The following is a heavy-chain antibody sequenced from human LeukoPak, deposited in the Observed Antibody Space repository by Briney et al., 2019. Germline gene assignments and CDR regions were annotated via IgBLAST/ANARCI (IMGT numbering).Heavy chain of an antibody. CDR3: ARVPFRAMAFTHDAFDI. Sequence: ASVKVSCKASGYTFTSYGISWVRQAPGHGLEWMGWISAYNGNTNYAQKLQGRVTMTTDTSTSTAYMELRSLRSDDTAVYYCARVPFRAMAFTHDAFDIWGQGTMVTVSS. CDR1: GYTFTSYG. CDR2: ISAYNGNT. J-gene: IGHJ3*02. V-gene: IGHV1-18*01. D-gene: IGHD5-18*01.